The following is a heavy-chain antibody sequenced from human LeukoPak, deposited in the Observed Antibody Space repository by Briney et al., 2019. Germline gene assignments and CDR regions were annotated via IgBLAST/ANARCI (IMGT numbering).Heavy chain of an antibody. CDR2: INHSGST. CDR1: GGSFSGYY. V-gene: IGHV4-34*01. Sequence: SETLSLTCAVYGGSFSGYYWSWIRQPPGKGLEWIGEINHSGSTNYNPSLKSRVTISVDTSKNQFSLKLSSVTAADTAVYYCARGALGYCSGGSCYRKYNWFDPWGQRTLVTVSS. CDR3: ARGALGYCSGGSCYRKYNWFDP. D-gene: IGHD2-15*01. J-gene: IGHJ5*02.